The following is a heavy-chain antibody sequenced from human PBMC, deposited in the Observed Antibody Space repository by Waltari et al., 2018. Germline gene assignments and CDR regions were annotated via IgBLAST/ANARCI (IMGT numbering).Heavy chain of an antibody. Sequence: SYYWSWIRQPAGEGLEWVGRINTSGNTKFNPSLESRVTVSVDTSKNQFSLKLSSVTAADTAVYYCARSYSGYDYDSWGQGTLVTVSS. CDR1: SYY. J-gene: IGHJ4*02. CDR3: ARSYSGYDYDS. D-gene: IGHD5-12*01. V-gene: IGHV4-4*07. CDR2: INTSGNT.